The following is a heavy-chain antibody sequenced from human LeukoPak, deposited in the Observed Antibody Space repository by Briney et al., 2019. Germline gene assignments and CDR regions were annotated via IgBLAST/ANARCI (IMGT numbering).Heavy chain of an antibody. V-gene: IGHV4-39*07. J-gene: IGHJ3*02. Sequence: PSETLSLTCTASGDSMSSSSYYWGWIRQSPGKGLEWIGSIYSSGTTYSNPSLKSRVTISLDKSKHPVSLKLNSVTAADTAVYYCARALGAFDIWGQGTMVTVSS. CDR2: IYSSGTT. CDR1: GDSMSSSSYY. CDR3: ARALGAFDI.